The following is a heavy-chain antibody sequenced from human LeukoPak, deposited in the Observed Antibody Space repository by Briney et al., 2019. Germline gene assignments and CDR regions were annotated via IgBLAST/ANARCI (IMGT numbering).Heavy chain of an antibody. CDR3: ARDPAYGAYDY. J-gene: IGHJ4*02. V-gene: IGHV3-48*03. D-gene: IGHD4-17*01. CDR2: ISASGEIL. CDR1: GLSFSNYD. Sequence: QAGGSLRLTCVAAGLSFSNYDMYWVRQAPGKGLEWVAYISASGEILYYAASVKGRFTISRDNARNLVYLQLNSLRGEDTAVYYCARDPAYGAYDYWGQGILVTVSS.